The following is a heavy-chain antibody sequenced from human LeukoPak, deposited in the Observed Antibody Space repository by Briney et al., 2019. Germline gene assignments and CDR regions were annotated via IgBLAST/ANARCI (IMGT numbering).Heavy chain of an antibody. CDR3: AKGLEVPAAMSWGDYYGMDV. CDR1: GFTFSSYA. D-gene: IGHD2-2*01. J-gene: IGHJ6*02. V-gene: IGHV3-23*01. CDR2: ISGSGGST. Sequence: GGSLRLSCAASGFTFSSYAMSWVRQAPGKGLEWVSAISGSGGSTYYADSVKGRFTISRDNSKNTLYLQMNSLRAEDTAVYYCAKGLEVPAAMSWGDYYGMDVWGQGTTVTVSS.